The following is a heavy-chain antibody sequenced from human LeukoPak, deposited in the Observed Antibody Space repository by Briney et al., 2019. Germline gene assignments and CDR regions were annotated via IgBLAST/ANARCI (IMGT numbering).Heavy chain of an antibody. Sequence: GESLKISCKGLGYSFSSYWNAWVRQRPGKGLEWMGIIYPGGSETRYDPSFQRQVTISADSSTSTAYLQWSSLRASDTAMYYCARASRDGYNQNFDHWGQGTLVTVSS. V-gene: IGHV5-51*01. D-gene: IGHD5-24*01. CDR3: ARASRDGYNQNFDH. J-gene: IGHJ4*02. CDR1: GYSFSSYW. CDR2: IYPGGSET.